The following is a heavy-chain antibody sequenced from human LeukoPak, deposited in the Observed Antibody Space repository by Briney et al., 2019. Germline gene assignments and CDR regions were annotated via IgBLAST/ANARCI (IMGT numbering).Heavy chain of an antibody. V-gene: IGHV3-7*01. CDR3: AKGNIAAAGKSAVDP. CDR2: IKQDGSEK. CDR1: GFTFSSYW. Sequence: PGGSLRLSCAASGFTFSSYWMSWVRQAPGKGLEWVANIKQDGSEKYYVDSVKGRFTISRDNAKNSLYLQMNSLRAEDTAVYYCAKGNIAAAGKSAVDPWGQGTLVTVSS. J-gene: IGHJ5*02. D-gene: IGHD6-13*01.